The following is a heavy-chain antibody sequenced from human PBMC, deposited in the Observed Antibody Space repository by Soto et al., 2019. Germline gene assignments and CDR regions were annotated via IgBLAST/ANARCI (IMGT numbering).Heavy chain of an antibody. CDR3: ARGHIVVVPTVGWFDP. D-gene: IGHD2-2*01. Sequence: SETLSLTCTVSGYFISSGYYWGWIRQPPGKGLEWIGSMFHSGSTHYNPSLKSRVTMSVDTSKNQFSLRLSSVTASDTAVYYCARGHIVVVPTVGWFDPWGQGTLVTV. J-gene: IGHJ5*02. CDR2: MFHSGST. CDR1: GYFISSGYY. V-gene: IGHV4-38-2*02.